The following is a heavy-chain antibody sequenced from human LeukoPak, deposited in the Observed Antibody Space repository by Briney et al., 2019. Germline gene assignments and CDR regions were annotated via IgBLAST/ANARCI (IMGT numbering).Heavy chain of an antibody. Sequence: SETLSLTCSVSGDSITGYYWGWIRQPPGKGLEWIGNIYYTGNTYYNSSLKSRVTISVDTSKNQFSLKLSSVTAADTAVYYCARVYYSSSYDYWYFDLWGRGTLVTVSS. CDR1: GDSITGYY. CDR3: ARVYYSSSYDYWYFDL. J-gene: IGHJ2*01. D-gene: IGHD6-13*01. CDR2: IYYTGNT. V-gene: IGHV4-39*07.